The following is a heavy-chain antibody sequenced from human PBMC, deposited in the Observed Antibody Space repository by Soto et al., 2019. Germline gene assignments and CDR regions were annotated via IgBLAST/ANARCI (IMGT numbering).Heavy chain of an antibody. CDR1: GFSLRTNGVG. D-gene: IGHD1-7*01. V-gene: IGHV2-5*01. J-gene: IGHJ4*02. CDR2: VYWNDDK. Sequence: SGPTLVNPSQTLTLTCTFSGFSLRTNGVGVGWIRQPPGKDLEWLALVYWNDDKRYSPSLKSRLTITKDTSNKQVVLTMTNVDPVDTATYYCARIPAQGENYRLFDIWGQGTLVTVSS. CDR3: ARIPAQGENYRLFDI.